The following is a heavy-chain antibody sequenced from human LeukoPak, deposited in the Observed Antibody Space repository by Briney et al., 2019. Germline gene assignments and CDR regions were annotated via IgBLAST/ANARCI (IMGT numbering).Heavy chain of an antibody. CDR3: AREGKRYYYDSSGYYYVGVFDY. Sequence: ASVKVSCKASGYTFTGYYMHWVRQAPGQGLEWMGGIIPIFGTANYAQKFQGRVTITTDESTSTAYMELSSLRSEDTAVYYCAREGKRYYYDSSGYYYVGVFDYWGQGTLVTVSS. CDR1: GYTFTGYY. CDR2: IIPIFGTA. V-gene: IGHV1-69*05. D-gene: IGHD3-22*01. J-gene: IGHJ4*02.